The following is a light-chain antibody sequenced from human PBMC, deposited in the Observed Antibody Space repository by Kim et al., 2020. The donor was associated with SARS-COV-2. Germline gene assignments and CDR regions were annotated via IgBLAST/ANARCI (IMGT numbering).Light chain of an antibody. Sequence: VAGGKTVRITGQEDSLRSNVASWYQQKPGQAPVLVIYGKNNRPSGITDRFSGTSSGNTASLTITGAQAEDEADYYCNSRDSSGNRVFGGGTQLTVL. CDR2: GKN. CDR3: NSRDSSGNRV. J-gene: IGLJ3*02. CDR1: SLRSNV. V-gene: IGLV3-19*01.